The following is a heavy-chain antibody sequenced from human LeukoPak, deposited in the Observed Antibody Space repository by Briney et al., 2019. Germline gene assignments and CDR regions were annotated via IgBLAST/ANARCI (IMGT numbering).Heavy chain of an antibody. V-gene: IGHV4-31*03. CDR3: AGGRASNIVVVPAAIFDY. CDR2: IYYSGST. J-gene: IGHJ4*02. D-gene: IGHD2-2*01. Sequence: SETLSLTCTVSGGSISSGGYYWSWIRQHPGKGLEWIGYIYYSGSTYYNPSLKSRVTISVDTSKNQFSLKLSSVTAADTAVYYCAGGRASNIVVVPAAIFDYWGQGTLVTVSS. CDR1: GGSISSGGYY.